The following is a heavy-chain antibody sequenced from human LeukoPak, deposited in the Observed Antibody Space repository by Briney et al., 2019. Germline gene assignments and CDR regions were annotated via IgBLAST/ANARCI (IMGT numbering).Heavy chain of an antibody. D-gene: IGHD7-27*01. V-gene: IGHV3-7*01. CDR3: ARANWGLTLDY. J-gene: IGHJ4*02. Sequence: GGSLRLSCAASGFTFSSYWMSWVRQAPGKGLEWVANIKQDGSEKYYVDSVKGRFTISRDSAKNSLYLQMNSLRAEDTAVYYCARANWGLTLDYWGQGTLVTVSS. CDR2: IKQDGSEK. CDR1: GFTFSSYW.